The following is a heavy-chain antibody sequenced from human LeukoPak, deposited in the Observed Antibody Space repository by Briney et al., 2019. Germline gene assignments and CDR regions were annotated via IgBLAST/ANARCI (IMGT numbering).Heavy chain of an antibody. D-gene: IGHD6-13*01. V-gene: IGHV1-46*01. Sequence: ASVKVSCKASGYTFTSYGISWVRQAPGQGLEWMGIINPSGGSTSYAQKFQGRVTMTRDTSTSTVYMELSSLRSEDTAVYYCARNRLGPIAAAVPFDYWGQGTLVTVSS. CDR1: GYTFTSYG. CDR2: INPSGGST. CDR3: ARNRLGPIAAAVPFDY. J-gene: IGHJ4*02.